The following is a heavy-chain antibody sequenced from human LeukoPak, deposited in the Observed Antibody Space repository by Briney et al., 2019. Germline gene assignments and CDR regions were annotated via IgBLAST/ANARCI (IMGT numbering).Heavy chain of an antibody. V-gene: IGHV1-8*01. CDR1: GYTFTSYD. J-gene: IGHJ6*03. D-gene: IGHD3-9*01. CDR2: MNPNSGNT. CDR3: ARAAGSYYDILTGYYIYYYYYYYMDV. Sequence: ASVKVSCKASGYTFTSYDINWVRQATGQGLEWMGWMNPNSGNTGYAQKFQGRAAMTRNTSISTAYMELSSLRSEDTAVYYCARAAGSYYDILTGYYIYYYYYYYMDVWGKGTTVTVSS.